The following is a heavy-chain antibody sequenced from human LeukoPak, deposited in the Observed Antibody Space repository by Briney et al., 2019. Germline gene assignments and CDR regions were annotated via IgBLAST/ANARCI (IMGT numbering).Heavy chain of an antibody. V-gene: IGHV3-11*05. D-gene: IGHD3-10*01. CDR3: ARDRDGSGNYYNIPYGLDL. J-gene: IGHJ6*02. CDR2: ISSDNRYT. CDR1: GFPFSAFY. Sequence: GGSLRLSCAASGFPFSAFYMSWVRQVPGKGLEWLSYISSDNRYTLYADSVGGRFTVSRDDAQNLLFLQMNSLRAEDTAVYFCARDRDGSGNYYNIPYGLDLWGQGTTVSVSS.